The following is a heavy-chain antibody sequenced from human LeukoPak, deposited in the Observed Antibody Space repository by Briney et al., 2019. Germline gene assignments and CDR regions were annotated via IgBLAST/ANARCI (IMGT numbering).Heavy chain of an antibody. CDR3: ARDRGSPDTAMVVNDY. D-gene: IGHD5-18*01. J-gene: IGHJ4*02. V-gene: IGHV3-66*01. Sequence: GGSLRLSCAASGFTFSSYAMHWVRQAPGKGLEWVSVIYSGGSTYYADSVKGRFTISRDNSKNTLYLQMNSLRAEDTAVYYCARDRGSPDTAMVVNDYWGQGTLVTVSS. CDR1: GFTFSSYA. CDR2: IYSGGST.